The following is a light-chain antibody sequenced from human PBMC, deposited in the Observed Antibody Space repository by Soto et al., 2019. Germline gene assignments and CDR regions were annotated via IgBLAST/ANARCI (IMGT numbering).Light chain of an antibody. CDR1: SSNIGAGYD. V-gene: IGLV1-40*01. Sequence: QSVLTQPPSVSGAPGQRVTISCTGSSSNIGAGYDVHWYQQLPGTAPKLLIYGNSNRPSGVPDRFSGSKSGTSASLAITGLQAEDEADYYCQSYDSSMRGRYVLGTGTKVTVL. CDR2: GNS. J-gene: IGLJ1*01. CDR3: QSYDSSMRGRYV.